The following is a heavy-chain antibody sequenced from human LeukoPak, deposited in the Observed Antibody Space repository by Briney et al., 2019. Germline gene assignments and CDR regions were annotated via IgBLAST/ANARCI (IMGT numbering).Heavy chain of an antibody. CDR2: INPSGGST. CDR3: EAHAGDFDY. D-gene: IGHD3-10*01. J-gene: IGHJ4*02. V-gene: IGHV1-46*01. CDR1: GYTFTSYG. Sequence: ASVKVSCKASGYTFTSYGISWVRQAPGQGLEWMGIINPSGGSTSYAQKFQGRVTMTRDTSTSTVYMELSSLRSEDTAVYYCEAHAGDFDYWGQGTLVTVSS.